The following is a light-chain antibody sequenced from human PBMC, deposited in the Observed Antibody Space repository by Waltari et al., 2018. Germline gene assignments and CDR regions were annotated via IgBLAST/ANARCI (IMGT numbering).Light chain of an antibody. Sequence: EIVMTQSPATLSVSPGESATLSCRASQSLSSTFAWYQQKPGQAPRLLIYSASTRATGIPARFSGSGSGTEFTLTISSLESEDFAIYYCQQYNCWPWTFGQGTRVEIK. CDR2: SAS. CDR1: QSLSST. V-gene: IGKV3D-15*01. J-gene: IGKJ1*01. CDR3: QQYNCWPWT.